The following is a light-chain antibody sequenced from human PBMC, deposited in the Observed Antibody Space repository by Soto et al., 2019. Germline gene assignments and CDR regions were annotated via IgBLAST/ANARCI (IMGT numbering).Light chain of an antibody. J-gene: IGLJ3*02. CDR1: PSNIGDNY. V-gene: IGLV1-47*01. CDR3: AAWDDGRTAR. CDR2: RND. Sequence: QSVLTQAPSASAAPGQTVTIFCSGSPSNIGDNYVFWYQHRPGTAPKLLIYRNDQRPSGVPDRFSGSKSGTSASLAISGLRTEDEAEYYCAAWDDGRTARFGGGTKLTVL.